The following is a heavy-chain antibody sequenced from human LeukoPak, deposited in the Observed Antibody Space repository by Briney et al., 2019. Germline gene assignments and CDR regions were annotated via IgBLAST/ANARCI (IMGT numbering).Heavy chain of an antibody. CDR3: ARLAVVAATEDPYHYKYGMDV. Sequence: GGSLRLSCAASGFTFNSYGMNWVRQAPGKGLEWVSSISTSTSYIYYADSVMGRFTISRDNAKNSLYLQMNSLRAEDTAVYYCARLAVVAATEDPYHYKYGMDVWGQGTTVTVSS. V-gene: IGHV3-21*01. CDR1: GFTFNSYG. CDR2: ISTSTSYI. D-gene: IGHD2-15*01. J-gene: IGHJ6*02.